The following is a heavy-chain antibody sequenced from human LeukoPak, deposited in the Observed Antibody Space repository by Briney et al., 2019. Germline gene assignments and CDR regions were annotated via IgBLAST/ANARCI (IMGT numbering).Heavy chain of an antibody. CDR1: GFTFTSSA. J-gene: IGHJ6*02. CDR2: IVVGSGNT. Sequence: SVKVSCKASGFTFTSSAMQWVRQARGQRLEWIGWIVVGSGNTNYAQKFQERVTITRDVSTSTAYMELSSLRSEDTAVYYCAADLQGAYYGMDVWGQGTTVTVSS. D-gene: IGHD3-16*01. CDR3: AADLQGAYYGMDV. V-gene: IGHV1-58*02.